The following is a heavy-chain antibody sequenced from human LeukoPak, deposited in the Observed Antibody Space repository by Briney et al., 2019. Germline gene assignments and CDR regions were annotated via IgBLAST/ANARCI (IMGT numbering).Heavy chain of an antibody. J-gene: IGHJ4*02. V-gene: IGHV3-48*01. Sequence: PGGSLRLSCAASGFTFSSYSMNWVRQAPGKGLEWVSYISSSSSTIYYADSVKGRFTISRDNAKNSLYLQMNSLRAEDTAVHYCARDTHYYDRTFDYWGQGTLVTVSS. D-gene: IGHD3-22*01. CDR2: ISSSSSTI. CDR1: GFTFSSYS. CDR3: ARDTHYYDRTFDY.